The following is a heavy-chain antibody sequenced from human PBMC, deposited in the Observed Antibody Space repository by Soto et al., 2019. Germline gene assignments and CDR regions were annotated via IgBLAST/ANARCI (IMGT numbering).Heavy chain of an antibody. CDR2: INHSGST. CDR3: ARERGVMVRGVIPPYYYYYGMDV. CDR1: GGTFRGYY. J-gene: IGHJ6*02. Sequence: PSAALSLTSAVYGGTFRGYYWSWSRQPPGRGLEWIGEINHSGSTNYNPSLKSRVTISVDTSKNQFSLKLSSVTAADTAVYYCARERGVMVRGVIPPYYYYYGMDVWGQGTTVS. V-gene: IGHV4-34*01. D-gene: IGHD3-10*01.